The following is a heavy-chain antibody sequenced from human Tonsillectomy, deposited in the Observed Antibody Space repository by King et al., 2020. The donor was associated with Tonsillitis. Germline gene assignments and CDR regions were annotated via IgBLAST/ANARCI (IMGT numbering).Heavy chain of an antibody. V-gene: IGHV3-23*04. CDR2: ISGSGGST. CDR3: AKDPYDSSGYLYYFDY. J-gene: IGHJ4*02. Sequence: VQLVESGGGLVQPGGSLRLSCAASGFTFSSYAMSWVLQAPGKGLEWVSAISGSGGSTDYADSVKGRFTISRDNSKNTLYLQMNSLRAEDTAVYYCAKDPYDSSGYLYYFDYWGQGTLVTVSS. CDR1: GFTFSSYA. D-gene: IGHD3-22*01.